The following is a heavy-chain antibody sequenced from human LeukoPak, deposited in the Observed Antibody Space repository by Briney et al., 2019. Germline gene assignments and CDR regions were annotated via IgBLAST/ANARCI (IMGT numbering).Heavy chain of an antibody. V-gene: IGHV4-34*01. Sequence: PSETLSLTCAVYGGSFSGYYWSWIRQPPGKGLEWIGEINHSGSTNYNPSLKSRVTISVDTSKNQFSLKLSSVTAADTAVYYCARGSEKNGYWGQGTLVTVSS. J-gene: IGHJ4*02. D-gene: IGHD1-14*01. CDR3: ARGSEKNGY. CDR2: INHSGST. CDR1: GGSFSGYY.